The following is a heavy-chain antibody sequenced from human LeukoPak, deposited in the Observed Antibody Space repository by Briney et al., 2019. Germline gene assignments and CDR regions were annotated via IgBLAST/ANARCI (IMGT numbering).Heavy chain of an antibody. CDR3: ARDKPGYSSSRSPFDI. J-gene: IGHJ3*02. Sequence: GGSLRLSCAASGFTFSSYSTNWVRQAPGKGLEWVSSISSSSSYIYYADSVKGRFTISRDNAKNSLYLQMNSLRAEDTAVYYCARDKPGYSSSRSPFDIWGQGTMVTVSS. CDR2: ISSSSSYI. CDR1: GFTFSSYS. V-gene: IGHV3-21*01. D-gene: IGHD6-13*01.